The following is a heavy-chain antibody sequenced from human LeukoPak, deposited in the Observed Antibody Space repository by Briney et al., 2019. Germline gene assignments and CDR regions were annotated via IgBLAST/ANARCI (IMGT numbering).Heavy chain of an antibody. D-gene: IGHD3-10*01. J-gene: IGHJ5*02. Sequence: ASVKVSCKASGYTFTSYGISWVRQAPGQGLEWMGWISAYNGNTNYAQKLQGRVTMTTDTSTSTAYVELRSLRSDDTAVYYCARTTMVRGVIPSYASFDPWGQGTLVTVSS. CDR2: ISAYNGNT. CDR1: GYTFTSYG. V-gene: IGHV1-18*01. CDR3: ARTTMVRGVIPSYASFDP.